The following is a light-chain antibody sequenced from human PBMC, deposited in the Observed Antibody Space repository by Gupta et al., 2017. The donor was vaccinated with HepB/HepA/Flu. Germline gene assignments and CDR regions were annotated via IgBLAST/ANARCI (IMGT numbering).Light chain of an antibody. CDR1: QSVTGSY. J-gene: IGKJ1*01. V-gene: IGKV3-20*01. Sequence: IVLTQSPGTLSLSQGERATLSCRASQSVTGSYLAWYQQKPGQAPRLLIYHASSRATGIPDRFSGSGSGTDFTLTISRLEPEDFAVYYCQQYGSSPLTFGQGTKVEIK. CDR3: QQYGSSPLT. CDR2: HAS.